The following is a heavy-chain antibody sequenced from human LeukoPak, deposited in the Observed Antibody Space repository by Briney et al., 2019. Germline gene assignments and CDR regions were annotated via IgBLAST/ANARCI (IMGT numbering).Heavy chain of an antibody. D-gene: IGHD3-22*01. CDR2: IKQDGSEK. J-gene: IGHJ6*02. Sequence: GGSLRLSCAASGFTFSSYWMSWVRQAPGKGLEWVANIKQDGSEKYYVDSVKGRFTISRDNAKNSLYLQMNSLRAEDTAVYYCARELTMIVVVPGGYYGMDVWGQGTTVTVSS. V-gene: IGHV3-7*01. CDR3: ARELTMIVVVPGGYYGMDV. CDR1: GFTFSSYW.